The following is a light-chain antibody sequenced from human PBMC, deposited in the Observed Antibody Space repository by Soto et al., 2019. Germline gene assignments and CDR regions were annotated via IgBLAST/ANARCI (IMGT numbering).Light chain of an antibody. V-gene: IGKV3-20*01. CDR1: QSVSQSVTTN. CDR3: RQYGSSGT. J-gene: IGKJ1*01. CDR2: GAS. Sequence: EMVMRQSPATLSVAPGERVTLSFRASQSVSQSVTTNLAWYQQKPGQAPRLLIYGASNRATGIPDRFSGSGSGTDFTLTISRLEPEDFAVYYCRQYGSSGTFGQGTKVDIK.